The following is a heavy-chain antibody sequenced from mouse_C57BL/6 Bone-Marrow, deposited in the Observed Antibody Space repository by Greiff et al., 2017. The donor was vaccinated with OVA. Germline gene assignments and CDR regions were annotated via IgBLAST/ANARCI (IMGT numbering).Heavy chain of an antibody. CDR1: GFTFSDYY. CDR3: ARVGDGYWGYFDV. D-gene: IGHD2-3*01. V-gene: IGHV5-16*01. J-gene: IGHJ1*03. Sequence: EVMLVESEGGLVQPGRSLKLSCTASGFTFSDYYMAWVRQVPEKGLEWVANINYDGSSTYYLDSLKSRFIISRDNAKNILYLQMSSLKSEDTATYYCARVGDGYWGYFDVWGTGTTVTVSS. CDR2: INYDGSST.